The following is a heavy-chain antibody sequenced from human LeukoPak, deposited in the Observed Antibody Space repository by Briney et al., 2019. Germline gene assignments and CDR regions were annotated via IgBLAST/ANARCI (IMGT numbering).Heavy chain of an antibody. V-gene: IGHV3-74*01. Sequence: PGGSLRLSCAASGFTFSSYWMHWVRQAPGKGLVWVSRINSDGSSTSYADSVKGRFTISRDNAKNTVYLQMNSLRAEDTAVYYCARGGEKQQLLYYFQHWGQGTLVTVSS. D-gene: IGHD2-2*02. J-gene: IGHJ1*01. CDR2: INSDGSST. CDR1: GFTFSSYW. CDR3: ARGGEKQQLLYYFQH.